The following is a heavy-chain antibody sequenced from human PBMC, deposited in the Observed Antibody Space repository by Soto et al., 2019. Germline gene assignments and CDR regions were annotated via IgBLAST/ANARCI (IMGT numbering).Heavy chain of an antibody. D-gene: IGHD2-21*01. CDR2: INPIFGTA. J-gene: IGHJ6*02. CDR3: ARAMIAMYGYYYGMDV. CDR1: GGTFSSYA. Sequence: ASVKVSCKASGGTFSSYAISWVRQAPGQGLEWMGGINPIFGTANYAQKFQGRVTITADESTSTAYMELSSLRSEDTAVYYCARAMIAMYGYYYGMDVWGQGTTVTVSS. V-gene: IGHV1-69*13.